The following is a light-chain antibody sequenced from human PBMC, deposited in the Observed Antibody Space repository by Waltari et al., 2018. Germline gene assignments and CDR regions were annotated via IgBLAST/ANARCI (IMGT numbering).Light chain of an antibody. CDR1: ENIGSY. CDR3: QTYNNYGT. Sequence: DIHMTQSPPSLSASIGDRVTITCRASENIGSYLNWYQQKSGEVPRLLIYAASTLQSGVPPRFSGSRSGTDFTFTISSLQPEDCATYWCQTYNNYGTFGQGTKVEI. J-gene: IGKJ1*01. CDR2: AAS. V-gene: IGKV1-39*01.